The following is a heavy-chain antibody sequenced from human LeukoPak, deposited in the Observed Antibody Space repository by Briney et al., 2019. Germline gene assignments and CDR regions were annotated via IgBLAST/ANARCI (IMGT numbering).Heavy chain of an antibody. J-gene: IGHJ6*04. Sequence: PGGPLRLSCAASEFSVGSNYMNWVRQAPGKGLEWVSYISSSGSTIYYADSVKGRFTISRDNAKNSLYLQMNSLRAEDTAVYYCAELGITMIGGVWGKGTTVTISS. V-gene: IGHV3-48*03. CDR3: AELGITMIGGV. CDR1: EFSVGSNY. D-gene: IGHD3-10*02. CDR2: ISSSGSTI.